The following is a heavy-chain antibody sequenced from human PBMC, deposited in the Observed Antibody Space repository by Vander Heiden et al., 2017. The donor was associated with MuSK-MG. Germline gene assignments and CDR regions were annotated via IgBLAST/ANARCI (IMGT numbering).Heavy chain of an antibody. CDR2: ISYDGSNK. CDR3: AKERLGDSCYYYYYGMDV. CDR1: GFTFSGYG. D-gene: IGHD3-16*01. J-gene: IGHJ6*02. V-gene: IGHV3-30*18. Sequence: QVQLVESGGGVVQPGRSLRLSCAASGFTFSGYGMHWVRQAPGEGLEWVAVISYDGSNKYYADSVKGRVTISRDNSKNTLYLQMNSLRAEDTAVYYCAKERLGDSCYYYYYGMDVWGQGTTVTVSS.